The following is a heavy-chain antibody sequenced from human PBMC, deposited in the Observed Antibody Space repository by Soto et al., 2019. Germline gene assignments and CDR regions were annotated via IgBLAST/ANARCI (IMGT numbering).Heavy chain of an antibody. CDR2: ISSNSRAT. J-gene: IGHJ4*02. CDR1: GFIFSDYG. V-gene: IGHV3-48*02. Sequence: EVQLVESGGGLVNLGGSLRLSCAASGFIFSDYGMNWVRQTPGKRPEWVSYISSNSRATSYATSVKGRFAISRDNANEILYLRRNTLRDEVTAVYYCARGGGARPDYWGQGIQVTVSS. CDR3: ARGGGARPDY. D-gene: IGHD6-6*01.